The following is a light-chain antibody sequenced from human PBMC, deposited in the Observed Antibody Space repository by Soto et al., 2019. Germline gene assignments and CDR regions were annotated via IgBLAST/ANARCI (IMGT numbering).Light chain of an antibody. CDR3: QQYKSYST. CDR2: DAS. Sequence: DIQLTQSPSTLSASVGDRVTLTCRASQGLNTRLAWYQQRPGKAPKLLIYDASTLESGVPSRFSGGGSGTEFTLTINNLQPDDLATYICQQYKSYSTFGRGTKVDNK. CDR1: QGLNTR. J-gene: IGKJ1*01. V-gene: IGKV1-5*01.